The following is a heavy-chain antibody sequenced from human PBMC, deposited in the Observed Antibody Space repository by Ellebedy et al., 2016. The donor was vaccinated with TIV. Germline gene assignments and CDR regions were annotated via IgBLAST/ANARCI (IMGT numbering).Heavy chain of an antibody. D-gene: IGHD6-19*01. CDR1: GFSLNVNY. CDR3: ATTSGYGTGWYGRNDY. J-gene: IGHJ4*02. V-gene: IGHV3-23*01. CDR2: ISGSGGST. Sequence: GESLKISCAASGFSLNVNYMSWVRQAPGKGLEWVSAISGSGGSTYYADSVKGRFTISRDNSESTLYLQMNSLRVEDTAVYYCATTSGYGTGWYGRNDYWGQGTLVTVSS.